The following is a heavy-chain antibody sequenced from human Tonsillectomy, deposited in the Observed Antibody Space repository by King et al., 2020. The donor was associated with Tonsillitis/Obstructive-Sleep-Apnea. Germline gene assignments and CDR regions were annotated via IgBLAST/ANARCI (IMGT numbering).Heavy chain of an antibody. J-gene: IGHJ6*04. Sequence: QLQESGPGLVKPSETLSLTCTVSGGSISRSSYYWGWIRQPPGKGLEWIGSIYYSGSTYYNPSLKTRVTISVDTSKTQFSLKLSSVTAADTAGYYCARGVDCNRTSCQRWVWGKGTTVPVSS. D-gene: IGHD2-2*01. CDR1: GGSISRSSYY. CDR2: IYYSGST. V-gene: IGHV4-39*01. CDR3: ARGVDCNRTSCQRWV.